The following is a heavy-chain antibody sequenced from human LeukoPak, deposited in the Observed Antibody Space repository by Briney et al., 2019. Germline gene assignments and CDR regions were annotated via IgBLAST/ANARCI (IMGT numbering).Heavy chain of an antibody. J-gene: IGHJ4*02. CDR2: ISGSGGST. CDR1: GFTFTNYA. V-gene: IGHV3-23*01. D-gene: IGHD6-6*01. CDR3: AKISIAARPLLGYFDY. Sequence: PGGSLRLSCAASGFTFTNYAMSWVRQAPGKGLEWVSAISGSGGSTYYADSVKGRFTISRDNSKNTLYLQMNSLRAEDTAVYYCAKISIAARPLLGYFDYWGQGTLVTVSS.